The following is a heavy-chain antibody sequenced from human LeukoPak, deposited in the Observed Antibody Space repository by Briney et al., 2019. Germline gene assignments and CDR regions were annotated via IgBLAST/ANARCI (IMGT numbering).Heavy chain of an antibody. CDR3: ARRRATYYYDSSGHRAFDI. V-gene: IGHV4-59*01. CDR2: IYYSGST. CDR1: GGTISSYY. Sequence: PSETLSLTCTVSGGTISSYYWSWIRQPPGKGLEWMGYIYYSGSTNYNPSLESRVTISVDTSKNQSSLKLSAVTLADTAVYSCARRRATYYYDSSGHRAFDIWGQETMVTVSS. J-gene: IGHJ3*02. D-gene: IGHD3-22*01.